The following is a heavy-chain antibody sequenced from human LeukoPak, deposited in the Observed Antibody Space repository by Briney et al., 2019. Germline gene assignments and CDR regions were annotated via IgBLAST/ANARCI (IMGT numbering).Heavy chain of an antibody. CDR1: GGSFSGYY. Sequence: SETLSLTCAVYGGSFSGYYWSWIRQPPGKGLEWIGEINHSGSTNYNPSLKSRVTISVDTSKNQFSLKLSSVTAADTAVYYCARGGGHDYGDYWFDYWGQGTLVTVSS. J-gene: IGHJ4*02. CDR3: ARGGGHDYGDYWFDY. V-gene: IGHV4-34*01. CDR2: INHSGST. D-gene: IGHD4-17*01.